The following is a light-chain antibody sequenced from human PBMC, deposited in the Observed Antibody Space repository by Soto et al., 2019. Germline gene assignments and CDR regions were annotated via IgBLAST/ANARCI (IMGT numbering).Light chain of an antibody. Sequence: EIVLTQSPGTLSLSPGERATLSCRSSQSVASRNLAWYQQKSGQAPRLLIYGASTRATGIPARFSGSGSGTEFTLTIRSLQSEDFAVYYCQQYNNWPPITFGQGTRREIK. J-gene: IGKJ5*01. CDR2: GAS. V-gene: IGKV3-15*01. CDR3: QQYNNWPPIT. CDR1: QSVASRN.